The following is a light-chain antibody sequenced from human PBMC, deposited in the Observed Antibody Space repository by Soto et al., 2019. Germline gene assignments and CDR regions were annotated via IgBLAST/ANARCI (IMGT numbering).Light chain of an antibody. V-gene: IGKV1-8*01. Sequence: AIRMTQSPSSFSASTGDRVTITCRASQGISSYLAWYQQKPGKAPKLLIYAASTLQGGVPSRFSGSGSGTDFTLTISCLQSEDFATYYYQQYYSYPYTFGQGTKLEIK. CDR2: AAS. CDR3: QQYYSYPYT. J-gene: IGKJ2*01. CDR1: QGISSY.